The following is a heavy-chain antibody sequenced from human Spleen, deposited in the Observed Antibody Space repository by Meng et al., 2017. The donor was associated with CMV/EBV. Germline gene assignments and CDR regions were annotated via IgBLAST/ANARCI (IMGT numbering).Heavy chain of an antibody. V-gene: IGHV3-53*01. Sequence: GESLKISCAASALTVRSNYMTWVRQAPGEGLEWVAVIFSSGSTYYADSVKGRFTISRDNAKNTVYLRMNSLRAEDTALYYCVKDHLYTNSPLDPWGQGTLVTVSS. D-gene: IGHD6-6*01. CDR3: VKDHLYTNSPLDP. J-gene: IGHJ5*02. CDR2: IFSSGST. CDR1: ALTVRSNY.